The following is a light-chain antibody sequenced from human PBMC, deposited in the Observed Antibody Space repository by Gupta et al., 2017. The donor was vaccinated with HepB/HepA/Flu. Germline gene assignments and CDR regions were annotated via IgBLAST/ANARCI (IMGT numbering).Light chain of an antibody. CDR1: QSVSSF. V-gene: IGKV3-11*01. CDR2: DIS. J-gene: IGKJ3*01. CDR3: QQRSDWPPFT. Sequence: EVVLTQSPAALSLSPGDRATLSCRASQSVSSFLAWYQQKPGQAPRLLIYDISNRATGVPARFIGSGSGSDFTLTISSLEPEDFAVYYCQQRSDWPPFTFGPGTKVDIK.